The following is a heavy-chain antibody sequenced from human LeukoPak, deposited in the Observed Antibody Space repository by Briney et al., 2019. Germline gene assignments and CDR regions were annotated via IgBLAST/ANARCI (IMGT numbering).Heavy chain of an antibody. J-gene: IGHJ4*02. D-gene: IGHD3-22*01. Sequence: PSETLSLTCTVSGGSISSSSYYWSWIRQPPGKGLEWIGEINHSGSTNYNPSLKSRVTISVDTSKNQFSLKLSSVTAADTAVYYCARNNLFPSGYYGYFDYWGQGTLVTVSS. CDR1: GGSISSSSYY. CDR3: ARNNLFPSGYYGYFDY. CDR2: INHSGST. V-gene: IGHV4-39*07.